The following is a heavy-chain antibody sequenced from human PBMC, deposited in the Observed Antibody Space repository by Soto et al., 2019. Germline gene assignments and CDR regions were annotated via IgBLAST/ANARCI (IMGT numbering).Heavy chain of an antibody. CDR2: IWYDGSNK. D-gene: IGHD1-1*01. Sequence: GGSLRLSCAASGFTFSSYGMHWVRQAPGKGLEWVAVIWYDGSNKYYADSVKGRFTISRDNSKNTLYLQMNSLRAEDTSVYYCARENNWGNAFDIWGQGTMVTVSS. CDR3: ARENNWGNAFDI. CDR1: GFTFSSYG. V-gene: IGHV3-33*08. J-gene: IGHJ3*02.